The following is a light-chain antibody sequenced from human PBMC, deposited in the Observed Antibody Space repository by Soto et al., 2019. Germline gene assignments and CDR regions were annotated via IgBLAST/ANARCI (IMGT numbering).Light chain of an antibody. CDR1: QSVSSSY. CDR3: PHYGSSPT. V-gene: IGKV3-20*01. Sequence: EIVLTQSPGTLSLSPGERATLSCRASQSVSSSYLGWYQQKPGQAPRLLIYGASNRVTGITDRFSGSGSGTDFTLTISRLEPEDFAVYYCPHYGSSPTFGQGTKLEIK. J-gene: IGKJ2*01. CDR2: GAS.